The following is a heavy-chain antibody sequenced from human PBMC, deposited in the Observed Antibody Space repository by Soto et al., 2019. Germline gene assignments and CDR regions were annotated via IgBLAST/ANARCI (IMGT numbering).Heavy chain of an antibody. CDR3: ARQRTTVVTQAYFDH. CDR2: IYYSGRT. D-gene: IGHD2-21*02. J-gene: IGHJ4*02. Sequence: SETLSLTGIVSGESISSSSYYWGWIRRPPGKGLEWIGSIYYSGRTYYNPSFKSRVTIPIDTSKNQFSLKLSSVTATDTAVYYCARQRTTVVTQAYFDHWGQGALVTVSS. V-gene: IGHV4-39*01. CDR1: GESISSSSYY.